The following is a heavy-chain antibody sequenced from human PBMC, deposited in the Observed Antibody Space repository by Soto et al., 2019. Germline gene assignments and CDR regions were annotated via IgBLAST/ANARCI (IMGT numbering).Heavy chain of an antibody. CDR3: ARDGDVNTGFGKDY. Sequence: QVQLVESGGGVVQPGRSLRLSCAASGFTFSSYGMHWVRQAPGKGLEWVAFIWHDGGNKFYAESVKGRFTISRDNYKNTLYLKMTSLSAEDTAMYYCARDGDVNTGFGKDYWGQGTLVTVSS. CDR2: IWHDGGNK. D-gene: IGHD3-16*01. J-gene: IGHJ4*02. CDR1: GFTFSSYG. V-gene: IGHV3-33*01.